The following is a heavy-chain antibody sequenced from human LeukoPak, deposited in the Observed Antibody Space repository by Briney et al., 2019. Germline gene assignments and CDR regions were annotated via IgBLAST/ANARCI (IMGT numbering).Heavy chain of an antibody. CDR1: GYSFTNYW. D-gene: IGHD5-18*01. J-gene: IGHJ5*02. Sequence: GESLKISCKGSGYSFTNYWIGWVRQMPGKGLEWIGIIYPGDSDTRYSPSFQGQVTISADKSISTAYLQWSSLKASDTAMYYCARRGGYSSSWFDPWGQGTLVTVSS. CDR2: IYPGDSDT. V-gene: IGHV5-51*01. CDR3: ARRGGYSSSWFDP.